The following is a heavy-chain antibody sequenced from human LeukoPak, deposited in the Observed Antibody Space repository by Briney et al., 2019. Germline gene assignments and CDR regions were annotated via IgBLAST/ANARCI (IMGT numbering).Heavy chain of an antibody. CDR1: GGTFSSYT. Sequence: SVKVSCKASGGTFSSYTISWVRQAPGQGLELMGRTIPILGIANYAQKFQGRVTITADKSTSTAYMELSSLRSEDTAVYYCATPSARKGSYGDYGDFDYWGQGTLVTVSS. CDR3: ATPSARKGSYGDYGDFDY. J-gene: IGHJ4*02. D-gene: IGHD4-17*01. CDR2: TIPILGIA. V-gene: IGHV1-69*02.